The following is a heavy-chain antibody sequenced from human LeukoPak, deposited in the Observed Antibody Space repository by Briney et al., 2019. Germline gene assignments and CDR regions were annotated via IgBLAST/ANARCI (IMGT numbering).Heavy chain of an antibody. Sequence: PSETLSLTCAVYGGSFSGYYWSWIRQPPGKGLEWIGEINHSGSTNYNPSLKSRVTISVDTSKNKFSLKLSSVTAADTAGYYCARVLSRAAAGPFDYWGQGTLVTVSS. CDR3: ARVLSRAAAGPFDY. J-gene: IGHJ4*02. CDR1: GGSFSGYY. V-gene: IGHV4-34*01. D-gene: IGHD6-13*01. CDR2: INHSGST.